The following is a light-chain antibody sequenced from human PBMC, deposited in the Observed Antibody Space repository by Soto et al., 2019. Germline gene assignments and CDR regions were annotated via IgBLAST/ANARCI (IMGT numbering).Light chain of an antibody. Sequence: IQLTQSPSSLSASVGDRVTITCRASQDINSFLAWYQQKPGKAPKLLIYAASTLQSGVPSRFSGSGSGTDFTLTISSLQPEDFATYYCQQSYNSPPITFGQGTRLEIK. CDR3: QQSYNSPPIT. J-gene: IGKJ5*01. V-gene: IGKV1-9*01. CDR1: QDINSF. CDR2: AAS.